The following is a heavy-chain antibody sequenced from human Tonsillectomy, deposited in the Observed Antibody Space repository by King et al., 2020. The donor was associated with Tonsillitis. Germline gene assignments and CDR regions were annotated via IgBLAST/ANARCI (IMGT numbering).Heavy chain of an antibody. V-gene: IGHV3-20*04. CDR1: GFTYDDYG. CDR2: INNDGDIT. CDR3: ARGWETAIVGHLDY. J-gene: IGHJ4*02. Sequence: VQLVESGGRLVRPGGSLRLSCAASGFTYDDYGMSWVRQAPGKGLEWVATINNDGDITHYADSVKGRFTISRDNAKSSLYLQMNSLRAEDTALYYCARGWETAIVGHLDYWGEGTLVTVAS. D-gene: IGHD2-21*02.